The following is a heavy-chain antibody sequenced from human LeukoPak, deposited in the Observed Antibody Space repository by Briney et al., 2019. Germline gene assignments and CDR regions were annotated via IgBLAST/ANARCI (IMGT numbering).Heavy chain of an antibody. CDR2: IYYSGST. D-gene: IGHD1-26*01. CDR1: TGSISSYY. V-gene: IGHV4-59*01. CDR3: AGNTRWALDY. J-gene: IGHJ4*02. Sequence: SETLSLTCTVATGSISSYYWSWIRQPPGKGLEWIGYIYYSGSTNYNPSLKSRVTISVDTSKNQFSLKLSSVTAADTAVYYCAGNTRWALDYWGQGTLITVSS.